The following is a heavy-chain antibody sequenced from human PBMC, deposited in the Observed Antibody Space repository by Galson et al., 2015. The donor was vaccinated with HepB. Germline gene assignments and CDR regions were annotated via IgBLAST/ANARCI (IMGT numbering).Heavy chain of an antibody. Sequence: SETLSLTCAVYGGSFSGYSWSWIRQPPGKGLECIGEINHRGSTNYNPSLKSRVTISIDTSKNQFSLKLSSVTAADTAVYYCARGMRGYCSGGSCSIFDYWGQGTLVTVSS. J-gene: IGHJ4*02. D-gene: IGHD2-15*01. CDR1: GGSFSGYS. V-gene: IGHV4-34*01. CDR2: INHRGST. CDR3: ARGMRGYCSGGSCSIFDY.